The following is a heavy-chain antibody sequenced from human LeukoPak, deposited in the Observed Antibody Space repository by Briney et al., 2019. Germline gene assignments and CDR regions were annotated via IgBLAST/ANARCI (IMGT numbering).Heavy chain of an antibody. CDR3: AKDRASEERIAAAGTGWFDP. V-gene: IGHV3-23*01. CDR1: GFTFDDYG. J-gene: IGHJ5*02. D-gene: IGHD6-13*01. CDR2: ISGSGGST. Sequence: PGGSLRLSCAASGFTFDDYGMSWVRHAPGKGLEWVSAISGSGGSTYYADSVKGRFTISRDNSKNTLYLQMNSLRAEDTAVYYCAKDRASEERIAAAGTGWFDPWGQGTLVTVSS.